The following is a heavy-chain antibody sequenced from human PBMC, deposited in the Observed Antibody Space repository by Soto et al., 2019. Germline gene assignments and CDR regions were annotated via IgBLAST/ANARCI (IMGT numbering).Heavy chain of an antibody. CDR3: ANALDSSGYYGY. J-gene: IGHJ4*02. Sequence: PVGSLRLSCAASGFTFSSYAMSWVRQAPGKGLEWVSAISGSGGSTYYADSVKGRFTISRDNSKNTLYLQMNSLRAEDTAVYYCANALDSSGYYGYWGQGTLVTVSS. V-gene: IGHV3-23*01. CDR2: ISGSGGST. CDR1: GFTFSSYA. D-gene: IGHD3-22*01.